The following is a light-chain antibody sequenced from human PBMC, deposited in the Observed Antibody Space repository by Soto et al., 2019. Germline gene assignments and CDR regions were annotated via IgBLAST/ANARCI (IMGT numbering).Light chain of an antibody. Sequence: EIVLTQSPATLSVSPGGRATLSCRASQSVRNNFLAWYQQKPGQAPRVLIYGASRRATGIPDRFSGSGSGTEFTLTICGLQSEDFAVYYCQQYNDWTLTFSGGTKVEIK. V-gene: IGKV3D-15*01. CDR3: QQYNDWTLT. J-gene: IGKJ4*01. CDR2: GAS. CDR1: QSVRNN.